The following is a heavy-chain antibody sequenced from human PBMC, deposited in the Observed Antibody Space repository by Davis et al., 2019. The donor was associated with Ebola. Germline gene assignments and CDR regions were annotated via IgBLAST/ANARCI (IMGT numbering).Heavy chain of an antibody. Sequence: AASVKVSCKASGYTFTRYYMHWVRQAPGQGLEWMGIINPSGGRTSYAQKFQGRVTMTRDTSTSTVYMELSSLRSEDTAVYYCARGSNWNYLFDPWGQGTLVTVSS. CDR3: ARGSNWNYLFDP. CDR1: GYTFTRYY. D-gene: IGHD1-7*01. V-gene: IGHV1-46*01. J-gene: IGHJ5*02. CDR2: INPSGGRT.